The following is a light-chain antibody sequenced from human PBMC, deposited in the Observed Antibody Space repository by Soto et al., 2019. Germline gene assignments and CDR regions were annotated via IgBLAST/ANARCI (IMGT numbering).Light chain of an antibody. J-gene: IGLJ2*01. CDR1: RSNIGNNL. CDR2: DND. Sequence: QSVLTQPPSVSAAPGQKVTISCSGTRSNIGNNLVSWYQHLPGTAPKLLIYDNDKRPSGIPDRFSGSRSGALATLGITGLPTGDEADYYCGTWDSSLSTGVLGGGTKVTVL. V-gene: IGLV1-51*01. CDR3: GTWDSSLSTGV.